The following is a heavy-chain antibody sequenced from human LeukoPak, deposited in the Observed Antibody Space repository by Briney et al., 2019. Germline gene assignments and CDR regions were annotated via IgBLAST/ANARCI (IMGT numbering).Heavy chain of an antibody. Sequence: SETLSLTCTVSGGSISSNYWSWIRQPPGRGLEWIGYIYNSGTTNYNPSLKSRVTISIDTSKKQFSLKLNSVTAADTAVYYCAAKSERWLLRSWGQGTLVTVSS. D-gene: IGHD6-19*01. V-gene: IGHV4-59*01. CDR2: IYNSGTT. CDR1: GGSISSNY. J-gene: IGHJ4*02. CDR3: AAKSERWLLRS.